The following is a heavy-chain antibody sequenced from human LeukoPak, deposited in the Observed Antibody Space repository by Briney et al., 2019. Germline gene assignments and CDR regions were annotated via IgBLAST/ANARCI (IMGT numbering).Heavy chain of an antibody. CDR3: ARDLNDYGDYEILDY. J-gene: IGHJ4*02. CDR2: ISSNGGST. V-gene: IGHV3-64*01. D-gene: IGHD4-17*01. CDR1: GFTFSSYA. Sequence: PGGSLRLSCAASGFTFSSYAMHWVRQAPGKGLEYVSAISSNGGSTYYANSVKGRFTISRDNSKNTLYLQMCSLRAEDMAVYYCARDLNDYGDYEILDYWGQGTLVTVSS.